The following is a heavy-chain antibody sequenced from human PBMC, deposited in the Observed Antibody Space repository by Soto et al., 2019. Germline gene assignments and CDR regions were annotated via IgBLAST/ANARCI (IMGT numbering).Heavy chain of an antibody. CDR3: ARDRGYTYGFDF. CDR2: ISSSRSTI. D-gene: IGHD5-18*01. CDR1: GLTFTSYS. V-gene: IGHV3-48*02. Sequence: GGSLRLSCAASGLTFTSYSMNWVRQAPGKGLEWVSFISSSRSTIYYADSVKGRFTISRDNAKNSLYLQMNSLRDEDTAVYYCARDRGYTYGFDFWGQGALVTVSS. J-gene: IGHJ4*02.